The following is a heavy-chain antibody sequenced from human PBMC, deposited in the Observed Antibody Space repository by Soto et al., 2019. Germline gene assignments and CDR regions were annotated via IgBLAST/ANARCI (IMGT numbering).Heavy chain of an antibody. CDR2: INAGNGNT. Sequence: QVQLVQSGAEEKKPGASVKVSCKASGYTFTSYAMHWVRQAHGQRLEWMGWINAGNGNTKYSQKLQGRVTITRDTSASTAYMELSSLRSEDTAVYYCARAWVVVTAPDYWGQGTLVTVSS. D-gene: IGHD2-21*02. J-gene: IGHJ4*02. CDR3: ARAWVVVTAPDY. CDR1: GYTFTSYA. V-gene: IGHV1-3*05.